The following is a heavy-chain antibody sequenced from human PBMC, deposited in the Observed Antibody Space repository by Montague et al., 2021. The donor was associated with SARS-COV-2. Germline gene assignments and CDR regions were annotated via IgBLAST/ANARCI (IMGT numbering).Heavy chain of an antibody. V-gene: IGHV4-34*01. D-gene: IGHD3-3*01. Sequence: SETLSLTCAVYGGSFSGYYWTWIRQPPGKGLEWVGEINDRGSTNYNPSFESRLTMSVDTSKNQFSLRLKSVSAADTAVYYCARGQVTIFGVLIMLPAAGALDSWGRGTTVTVS. J-gene: IGHJ3*01. CDR3: ARGQVTIFGVLIMLPAAGALDS. CDR1: GGSFSGYY. CDR2: INDRGST.